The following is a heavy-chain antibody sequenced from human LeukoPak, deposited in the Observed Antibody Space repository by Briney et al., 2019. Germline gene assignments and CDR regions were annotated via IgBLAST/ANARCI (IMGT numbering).Heavy chain of an antibody. CDR1: GFTFSDYY. J-gene: IGHJ6*03. Sequence: GGSLRLSCAASGFTFSDYYMSWIRQAPGKGLEWVSYISSSGSTIYYADSVKGRFIISRDNAKNSLYLQMNSLRAEDTAVYYCARSTGWLLLYYYYYMDVWGKGTTVTVSS. V-gene: IGHV3-11*01. D-gene: IGHD5-12*01. CDR2: ISSSGSTI. CDR3: ARSTGWLLLYYYYYMDV.